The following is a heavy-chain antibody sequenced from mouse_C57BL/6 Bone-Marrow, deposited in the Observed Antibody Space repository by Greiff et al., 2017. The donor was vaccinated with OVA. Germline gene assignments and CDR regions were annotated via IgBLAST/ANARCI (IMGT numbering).Heavy chain of an antibody. D-gene: IGHD2-4*01. J-gene: IGHJ4*01. CDR1: GFSLTSYG. V-gene: IGHV2-9*02. CDR2: IWAGGST. Sequence: VKLMESGPGLVAPSQSLSITCTVSGFSLTSYGVHWVRQPPGKGLEWLGVIWAGGSTNYNSALMSRLSISKDNSKSQVFLKMNSLQTDDTAMYYCARVIYYDYERLYYYAMDYLGQGTSVTVSS. CDR3: ARVIYYDYERLYYYAMDY.